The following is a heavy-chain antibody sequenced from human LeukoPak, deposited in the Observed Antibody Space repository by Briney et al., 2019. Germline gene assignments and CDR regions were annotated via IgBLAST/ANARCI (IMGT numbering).Heavy chain of an antibody. CDR1: GYTFTSHG. CDR3: AIADADVHCTNGVCYSGRWFDP. Sequence: ASVKVSCKASGYTFTSHGISWVRQAPGQGLEWMGWINPNSGGTNYAQKFQGRVTMTRDTSISTVYMDLSRLRSDDTAVYYCAIADADVHCTNGVCYSGRWFDPWGQGTLVTVSS. D-gene: IGHD2-8*01. J-gene: IGHJ5*02. CDR2: INPNSGGT. V-gene: IGHV1-2*02.